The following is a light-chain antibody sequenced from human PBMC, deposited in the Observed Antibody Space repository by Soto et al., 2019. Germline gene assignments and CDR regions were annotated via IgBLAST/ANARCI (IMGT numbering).Light chain of an antibody. V-gene: IGLV1-47*02. Sequence: QSVLTQPPSASGTPGQRVTISCSGSSSNIGSNYVYWYQQLPGTAPKLLVFDDNQRPSGVPDRFSDSKSGTSASLAISGLRSEDEADYYCSSYAGGNNVVFGGGTKVTVL. CDR1: SSNIGSNY. CDR3: SSYAGGNNVV. J-gene: IGLJ2*01. CDR2: DDN.